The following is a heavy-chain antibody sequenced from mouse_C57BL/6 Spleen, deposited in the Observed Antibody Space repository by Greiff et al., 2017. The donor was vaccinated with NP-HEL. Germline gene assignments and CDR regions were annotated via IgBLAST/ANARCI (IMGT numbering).Heavy chain of an antibody. CDR1: GYTFTSYW. V-gene: IGHV1-52*01. CDR3: AREYNGDYFDY. CDR2: IDPSDSET. D-gene: IGHD1-3*01. J-gene: IGHJ2*01. Sequence: QVQLQQPGAELVRPGSSVKLSCKASGYTFTSYWMHWVKQRPIQGLEWIGNIDPSDSETHYNQKFKDKATLTVDKSSSTAYMQSSSLTSEDSAVYYCAREYNGDYFDYWGQGTTLTVSS.